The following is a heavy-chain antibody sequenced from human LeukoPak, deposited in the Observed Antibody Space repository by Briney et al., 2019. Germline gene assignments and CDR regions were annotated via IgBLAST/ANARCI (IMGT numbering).Heavy chain of an antibody. CDR2: INPSGGST. J-gene: IGHJ6*02. D-gene: IGHD3-10*01. CDR3: ARVEERGTMVRGVIKDYYYYYGMDV. CDR1: GYTFTSYY. Sequence: ASVKVSCKASGYTFTSYYMHWVRQAPGQGLEWMGIINPSGGSTSYAQKFQGRVTMTRDTSTSTVYMELSSLRSEDTAVYYCARVEERGTMVRGVIKDYYYYYGMDVWGQGTTVTVSS. V-gene: IGHV1-46*01.